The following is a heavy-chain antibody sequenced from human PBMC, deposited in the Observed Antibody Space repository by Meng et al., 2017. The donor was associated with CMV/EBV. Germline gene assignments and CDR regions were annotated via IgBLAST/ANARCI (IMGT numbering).Heavy chain of an antibody. J-gene: IGHJ4*02. CDR2: IYTRGST. CDR1: GGSSSSSY. CDR3: ARGPEVDYGDYVGLDY. Sequence: QAQPEECGPGLLKHCEAPSLTCPASGGSSSSSYWSWTRQPAGKGLEWIGLIYTRGSTNYNPSLKSRVTMSVDTSKNQFSLKLSSVTAADTAVYYCARGPEVDYGDYVGLDYWGQGTLVTVSS. V-gene: IGHV4-4*07. D-gene: IGHD4-17*01.